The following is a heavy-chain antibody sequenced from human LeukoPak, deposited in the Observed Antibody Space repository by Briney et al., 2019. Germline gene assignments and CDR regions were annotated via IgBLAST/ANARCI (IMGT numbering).Heavy chain of an antibody. V-gene: IGHV1-69*01. Sequence: SSVKVSCKASGGTFSTYAISCVRQAPGQGLEWMGGIIPLFGTANYAQKFQGRVTITADESTSTAYMELSSLRSDDTALYYCARGRQGYCGGGRCYICQFWGQGTLVTVSS. CDR1: GGTFSTYA. CDR3: ARGRQGYCGGGRCYICQF. D-gene: IGHD2-15*01. CDR2: IIPLFGTA. J-gene: IGHJ4*02.